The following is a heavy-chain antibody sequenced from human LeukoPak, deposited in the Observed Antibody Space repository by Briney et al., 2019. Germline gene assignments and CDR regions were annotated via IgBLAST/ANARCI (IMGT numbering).Heavy chain of an antibody. CDR3: AKLRNGDRYFDD. J-gene: IGHJ4*02. CDR1: GFTVSSNY. D-gene: IGHD2-21*02. CDR2: IYRDGTT. V-gene: IGHV3-53*01. Sequence: GGSLRLSCTASGFTVSSNYMDWVRQAPGKGREWVSVIYRDGTTYYADSGKGRFTLSRDNAKKSPYLQMNSLSAEDTAVYYCAKLRNGDRYFDDWRQGTLVTVSS.